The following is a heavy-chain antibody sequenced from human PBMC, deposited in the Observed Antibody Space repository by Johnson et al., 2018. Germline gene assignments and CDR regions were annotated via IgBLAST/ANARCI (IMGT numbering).Heavy chain of an antibody. CDR3: AKGSNPPTGYSSSWYLGWFDP. J-gene: IGHJ5*02. V-gene: IGHV3-43*01. D-gene: IGHD6-13*01. Sequence: VQLVQSGGVVVQPGGSLRLSCAASGFTFDDYTMHWVRQAPGKGLEWVSLISWDGGSTYYADSVKGRFTISRDNSKNSLYRQMNSLRTEDTALYYCAKGSNPPTGYSSSWYLGWFDPWGQGTLVTVSS. CDR1: GFTFDDYT. CDR2: ISWDGGST.